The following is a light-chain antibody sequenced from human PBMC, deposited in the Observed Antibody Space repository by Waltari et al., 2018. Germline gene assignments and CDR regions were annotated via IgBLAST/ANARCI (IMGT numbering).Light chain of an antibody. J-gene: IGLJ3*02. Sequence: QSALTQPPSASGSPGQSVTISCTGTSGDVGAYYHVAWYQHPPGKGPKLIIYYVDTRPSGVPYRFSASTSGNTASLTVSGLQAEDEADYYCSSYAGNSKLVFGGGTKLTVL. V-gene: IGLV2-8*01. CDR1: SGDVGAYYH. CDR3: SSYAGNSKLV. CDR2: YVD.